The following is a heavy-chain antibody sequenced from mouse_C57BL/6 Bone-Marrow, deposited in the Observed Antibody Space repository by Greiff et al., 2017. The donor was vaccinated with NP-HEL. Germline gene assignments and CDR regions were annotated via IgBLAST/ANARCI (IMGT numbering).Heavy chain of an antibody. V-gene: IGHV2-9-1*01. D-gene: IGHD1-1*01. CDR2: IWTGGGT. CDR1: GFSLTSYA. CDR3: ARIPYYYGPSWFAY. Sequence: QVQLQQSGPGLVAPSQSLSITCTVSGFSLTSYAISWVRQPPGKGLEWLGVIWTGGGTNYNSALKSRLSISKDNSKSQVFLKMNSLQTDDTARYYCARIPYYYGPSWFAYWGQGTLVTVSA. J-gene: IGHJ3*01.